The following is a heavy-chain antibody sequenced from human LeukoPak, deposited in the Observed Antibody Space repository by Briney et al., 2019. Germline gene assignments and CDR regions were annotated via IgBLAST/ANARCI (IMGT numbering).Heavy chain of an antibody. Sequence: PGGSLRLSCAASRFTLSRYAMSWVRRAPGKGLEGGSAISGSGGSTYYADSVKGRFTISRDNSKNTLYLQMNSLRAEDTAVYYCAKEEVEMATIGGFDYWSQGTLVTVSS. J-gene: IGHJ4*02. CDR3: AKEEVEMATIGGFDY. CDR2: ISGSGGST. D-gene: IGHD5-24*01. CDR1: RFTLSRYA. V-gene: IGHV3-23*01.